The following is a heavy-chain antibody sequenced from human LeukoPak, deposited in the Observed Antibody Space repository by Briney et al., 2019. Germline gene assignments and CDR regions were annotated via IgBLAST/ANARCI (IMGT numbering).Heavy chain of an antibody. CDR2: ISGSGGTT. CDR1: GFTFSSYA. J-gene: IGHJ4*02. V-gene: IGHV3-23*01. Sequence: GGSLRLSCAASGFTFSSYAMTWVRQAPGKGLEWVSAISGSGGTTYYADSVKGRFTISRDNSKNTLYLQMNSLRAEDTAVYYCAKGLNYCSGGSCYSAFDYWGQGTLVTVSS. CDR3: AKGLNYCSGGSCYSAFDY. D-gene: IGHD2-15*01.